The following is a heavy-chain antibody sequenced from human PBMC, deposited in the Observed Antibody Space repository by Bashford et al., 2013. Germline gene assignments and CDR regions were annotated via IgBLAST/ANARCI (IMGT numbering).Heavy chain of an antibody. CDR1: GDTFTSYD. Sequence: ASVKVSCKASGDTFTSYDINWVRQATGQGLEWMGWMNPNSGNTGYAQKFQGRVTMTGDTSISTAYMELSSLTSEDTATYYCARGAIVGLHCGGGGCYRRDYYFDSWGQGTLVTVSS. CDR3: ARGAIVGLHCGGGGCYRRDYYFDS. J-gene: IGHJ4*02. D-gene: IGHD2-15*01. CDR2: MNPNSGNT. V-gene: IGHV1-8*01.